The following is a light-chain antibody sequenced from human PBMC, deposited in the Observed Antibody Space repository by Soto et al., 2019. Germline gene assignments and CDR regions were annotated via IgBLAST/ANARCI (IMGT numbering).Light chain of an antibody. CDR3: QQYDTFLT. J-gene: IGKJ5*01. CDR1: QDISNH. Sequence: DIQMTQSPSSLSASVGDRVTITCQASQDISNHLNWYHQKPGKAPKLLIYDASNSETGVPSRFSGSGSGTDFTFTISSLQPEDIATYYCQQYDTFLTFGQGTRLEIK. V-gene: IGKV1-33*01. CDR2: DAS.